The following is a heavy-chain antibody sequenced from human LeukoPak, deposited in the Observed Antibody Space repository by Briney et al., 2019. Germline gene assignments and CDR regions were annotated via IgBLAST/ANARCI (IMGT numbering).Heavy chain of an antibody. CDR2: ISGSGLNT. J-gene: IGHJ4*02. CDR3: VKDIGTVGASPFDY. V-gene: IGHV3-23*01. D-gene: IGHD1-26*01. Sequence: GGSLRLSCAASGFTFSNHALGWVRQAPGKGLEWVSVISGSGLNTYYTDSVKGRFTISRDNSKNTLSLQMNSLRVEDTALYYCVKDIGTVGASPFDYWGQGTLVSVSS. CDR1: GFTFSNHA.